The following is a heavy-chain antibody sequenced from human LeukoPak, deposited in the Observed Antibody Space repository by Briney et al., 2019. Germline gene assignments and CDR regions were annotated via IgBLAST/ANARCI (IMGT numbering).Heavy chain of an antibody. V-gene: IGHV4-59*01. Sequence: SQTPSLTCTVFGRSTSSYYWSWIRHPPGKGLEWVGYIYYSGSSNYNPSLKSRVTISVDTSKNQFSLKLSSVTAADTAVYYCARAFYPGIAAAGTSYFDYWGQGTLVTVSS. D-gene: IGHD6-13*01. CDR2: IYYSGSS. J-gene: IGHJ4*02. CDR1: GRSTSSYY. CDR3: ARAFYPGIAAAGTSYFDY.